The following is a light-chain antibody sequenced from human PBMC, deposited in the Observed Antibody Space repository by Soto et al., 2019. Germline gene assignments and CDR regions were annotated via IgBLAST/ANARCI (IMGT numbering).Light chain of an antibody. V-gene: IGLV2-8*01. J-gene: IGLJ1*01. Sequence: QSALTQPPSASGSPGQSVTISCTGTSGDVGGYNYVSWYQQHPGKAPKLMIYEVSQRPSGVPDRFSGSKSGNTASLTVSGLQAEDEADYYCSSYAGGNNYVFGTGTKLTAL. CDR2: EVS. CDR3: SSYAGGNNYV. CDR1: SGDVGGYNY.